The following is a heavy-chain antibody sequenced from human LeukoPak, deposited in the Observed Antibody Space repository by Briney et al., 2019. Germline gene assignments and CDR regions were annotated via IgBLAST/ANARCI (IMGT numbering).Heavy chain of an antibody. V-gene: IGHV1-8*01. J-gene: IGHJ4*02. D-gene: IGHD3-10*01. CDR3: PRAITMVRGVIINY. Sequence: ASVKVSCKASGYTFTSYDINWVRQATGQGLEWMGWMNPNSGNTGYAQKFQGRVTMTRNTSISTAYMELSSLRSEDKAVYYSPRAITMVRGVIINYWGQGTLVTVSS. CDR1: GYTFTSYD. CDR2: MNPNSGNT.